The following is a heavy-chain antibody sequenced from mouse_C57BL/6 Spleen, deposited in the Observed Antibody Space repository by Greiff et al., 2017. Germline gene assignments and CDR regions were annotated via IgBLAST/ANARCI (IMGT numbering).Heavy chain of an antibody. J-gene: IGHJ4*01. D-gene: IGHD1-2*01. CDR3: ARVYDGDYYAMDY. CDR2: IYPRSGNT. CDR1: GYTFTSYG. Sequence: LVESGAELARPGASVKLSCKASGYTFTSYGISWVKQRTGQGLEWIGEIYPRSGNTYYNEKFKGKATLTADKSSSTAYMELRSLTSEDSAVYFCARVYDGDYYAMDYWGQGTSVTVSS. V-gene: IGHV1-81*01.